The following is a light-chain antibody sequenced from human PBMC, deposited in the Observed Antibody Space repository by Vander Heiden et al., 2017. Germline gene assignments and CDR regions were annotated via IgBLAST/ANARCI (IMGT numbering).Light chain of an antibody. CDR2: DAS. V-gene: IGKV3-11*01. CDR3: QQRSNWPAT. Sequence: EIVLTQSPATLSLSPGERATLSCRATSQSVSSYLAWYHQKPGQAPRLLIYDASNRATGIPARFSGSGSGTDFTLTISSLEPEDFAVYYCQQRSNWPATFGQGTRLEIK. J-gene: IGKJ5*01. CDR1: SQSVSSY.